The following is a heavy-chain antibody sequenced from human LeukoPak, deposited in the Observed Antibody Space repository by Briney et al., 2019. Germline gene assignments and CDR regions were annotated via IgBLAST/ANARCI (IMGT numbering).Heavy chain of an antibody. CDR1: GFAFGSHW. J-gene: IGHJ4*02. Sequence: GGSLRLSCAASGFAFGSHWMHWVRQAPGKGLVWVARIESDASNTRYADSVKGRFTISRDNANKALYLQMNSLRAEDTAVYYCTRDGSGSRIPFDYWGQGTLVTVSS. CDR2: IESDASNT. V-gene: IGHV3-74*01. CDR3: TRDGSGSRIPFDY. D-gene: IGHD1-26*01.